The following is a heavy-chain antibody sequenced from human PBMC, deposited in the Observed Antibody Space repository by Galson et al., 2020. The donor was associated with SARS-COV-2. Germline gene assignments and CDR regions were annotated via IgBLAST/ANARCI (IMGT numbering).Heavy chain of an antibody. V-gene: IGHV1-69*13. CDR3: ARGGYSSSSSYYYYGMDV. D-gene: IGHD6-6*01. J-gene: IGHJ6*02. CDR1: GGTFSSYA. Sequence: SVKVSCKASGGTFSSYAISWVRQAPGQGLEWMGGIIPIFGTANYAQKFQGRVTITADESTSTAYMELSSLRSEDTAGYYCARGGYSSSSSYYYYGMDVWGQGTTVTVSS. CDR2: IIPIFGTA.